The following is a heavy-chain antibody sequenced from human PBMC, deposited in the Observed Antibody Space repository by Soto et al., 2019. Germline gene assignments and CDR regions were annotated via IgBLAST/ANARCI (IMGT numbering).Heavy chain of an antibody. J-gene: IGHJ4*02. CDR2: ISAYNGNT. D-gene: IGHD6-19*01. V-gene: IGHV1-18*01. Sequence: ASVKVSCKASGYTFTSYGISWVRQAPGQGLEWMGWISAYNGNTNYAQKLQGRVTMTTDTSTSTAYMELRSLRSDDTAVYYCARDGLRAVAGTRGDYWGQGTLVTVS. CDR3: ARDGLRAVAGTRGDY. CDR1: GYTFTSYG.